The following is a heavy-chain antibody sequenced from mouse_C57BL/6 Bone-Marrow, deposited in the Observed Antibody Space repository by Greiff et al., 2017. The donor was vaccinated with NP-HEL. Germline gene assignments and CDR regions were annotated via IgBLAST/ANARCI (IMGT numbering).Heavy chain of an antibody. CDR2: ISSGSSTI. Sequence: DVKLVESGGGLVKPGGSLKLSCAASGFTFSDYGLHWVRQAPEKGLEWVAYISSGSSTIYYADTVKGRFTISSGQAKNTLFLQMTSLRSEDTAMYYCARGPLYFDYWGQGTTLTVSS. CDR1: GFTFSDYG. J-gene: IGHJ2*01. V-gene: IGHV5-17*01. CDR3: ARGPLYFDY.